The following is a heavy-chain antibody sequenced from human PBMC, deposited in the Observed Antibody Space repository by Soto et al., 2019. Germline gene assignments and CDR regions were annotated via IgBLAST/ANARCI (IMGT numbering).Heavy chain of an antibody. J-gene: IGHJ4*02. CDR3: ATWRGSSWFDY. Sequence: PGESLKISCKGSAYSFNTYWIAWVRQTPGKDLEWMGSIFFGASKIRYSPSFEGQVTISADKSINTAYLHWSSLKASDSAIYYCATWRGSSWFDYWGQGSLVTVSS. CDR1: AYSFNTYW. D-gene: IGHD6-13*01. V-gene: IGHV5-51*01. CDR2: IFFGASKI.